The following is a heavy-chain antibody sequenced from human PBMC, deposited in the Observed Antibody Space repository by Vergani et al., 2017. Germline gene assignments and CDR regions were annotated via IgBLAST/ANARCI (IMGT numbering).Heavy chain of an antibody. J-gene: IGHJ3*01. CDR2: IYYSGST. Sequence: QVQLQESGPGLVKPSQTLSLTCTVSGGSISSGDYYWSWIRQPQGKGLEWIGYIYYSGSTHYNPSLKRRVTISVDTSKYQFYLKLSSATAADTAVYYCARHPSITMIVVGAGGALDVWGQGTTVTVSS. D-gene: IGHD3-22*01. V-gene: IGHV4-30-4*01. CDR1: GGSISSGDYY. CDR3: ARHPSITMIVVGAGGALDV.